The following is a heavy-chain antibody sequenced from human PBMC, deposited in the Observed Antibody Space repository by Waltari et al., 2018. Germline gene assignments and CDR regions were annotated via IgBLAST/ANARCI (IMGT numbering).Heavy chain of an antibody. CDR3: ARDRGTATPLDP. CDR2: ITTDKPNT. V-gene: IGHV3-74*01. Sequence: EVQVVESGGGLVQPGGSLRLSCVASGFTFSSHWLHWVRQVPGKGLEWVSRITTDKPNTEYADAVKGRFTVSRDNAKNTVYLQMTSVRAEDTGIYYCARDRGTATPLDPWGQGTVVTVSS. D-gene: IGHD3-10*01. J-gene: IGHJ5*02. CDR1: GFTFSSHW.